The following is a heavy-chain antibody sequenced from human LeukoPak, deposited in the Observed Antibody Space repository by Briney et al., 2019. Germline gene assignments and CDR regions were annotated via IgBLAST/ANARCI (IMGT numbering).Heavy chain of an antibody. CDR1: GYTFTSYG. V-gene: IGHV1-18*01. D-gene: IGHD3-22*01. CDR2: ISAYNGNT. CDR3: ARVGASSGYYYFDY. J-gene: IGHJ4*02. Sequence: ASVKVSCKASGYTFTSYGISWVRQAPGQGLEWMGWISAYNGNTNYAQKLQGRVTMTTDTSTSTAYMELRSLRSDDTAVYYRARVGASSGYYYFDYWGQGTLVTVSS.